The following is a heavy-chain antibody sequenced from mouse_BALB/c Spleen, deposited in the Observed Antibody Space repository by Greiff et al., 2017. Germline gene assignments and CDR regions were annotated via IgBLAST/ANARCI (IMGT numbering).Heavy chain of an antibody. J-gene: IGHJ1*01. CDR3: ARGIRLPYCYFDV. CDR1: GFTFSSFG. Sequence: EVHLVESGGGLVQPGGSRKLSCAASGFTFSSFGMHWVRQAPEKGLEWVAYISSGSSTIYYADTVKGRFTISRDNPKNTLFLQMTSLRSEDTAMYYCARGIRLPYCYFDVWGAGTTVTVSS. V-gene: IGHV5-17*02. D-gene: IGHD1-2*01. CDR2: ISSGSSTI.